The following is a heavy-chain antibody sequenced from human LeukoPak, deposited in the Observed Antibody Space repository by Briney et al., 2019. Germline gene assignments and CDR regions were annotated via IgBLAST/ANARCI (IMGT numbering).Heavy chain of an antibody. CDR2: IIPIFGTA. D-gene: IGHD5-18*01. J-gene: IGHJ5*02. CDR3: AREDTAMVRGIAGTDP. Sequence: GASVKVSCKASGGTFSSYAISWVRQAPGQGLEWMGGIIPIFGTANYAQKFQGRVTITADESTSTAYMELSSLRSEDTAVYYCAREDTAMVRGIAGTDPWGQGTLVTVSS. CDR1: GGTFSSYA. V-gene: IGHV1-69*13.